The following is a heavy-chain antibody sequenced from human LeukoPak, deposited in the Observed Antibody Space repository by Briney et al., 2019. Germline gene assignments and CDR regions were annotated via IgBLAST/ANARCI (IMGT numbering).Heavy chain of an antibody. Sequence: SETLSLTCAVYGGSFSGYYWSWIRQPPGKGLEWIGEINHSGSTNYNPSLKSRVTISVDTSKNQFSLKLSSVTAADTAVYYCARERIVVVILGYWGQGTLVTVSS. J-gene: IGHJ4*02. CDR3: ARERIVVVILGY. CDR2: INHSGST. CDR1: GGSFSGYY. V-gene: IGHV4-34*01. D-gene: IGHD3-22*01.